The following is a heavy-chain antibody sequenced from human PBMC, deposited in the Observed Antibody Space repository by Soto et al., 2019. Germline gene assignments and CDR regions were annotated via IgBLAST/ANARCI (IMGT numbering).Heavy chain of an antibody. CDR1: GGSLSSGGYY. Sequence: SETLSLTCTVSGGSLSSGGYYWSWIRQHPWKGLEWIGYIYYSGRTYYNPSLKSRVTISVDTSKNQFSLKLSSVTAADTAVYYCARYYYGSGSYLSIDYWGQGALVTVSS. J-gene: IGHJ4*02. CDR3: ARYYYGSGSYLSIDY. D-gene: IGHD3-10*01. CDR2: IYYSGRT. V-gene: IGHV4-31*03.